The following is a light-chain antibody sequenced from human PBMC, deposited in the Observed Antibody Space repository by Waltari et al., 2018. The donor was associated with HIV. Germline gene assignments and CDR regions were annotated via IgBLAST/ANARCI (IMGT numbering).Light chain of an antibody. CDR3: QQYHAWRT. CDR2: GAS. CDR1: HSISTN. J-gene: IGKJ1*01. Sequence: EVVMTQSPDTLSVSPGERATLSCRASHSISTNLAWYHQRPGQAPRLLFYGASTRASGIPGRFSGSGSGTEFTLTISSLQSEYLGLYYCQQYHAWRTFGQGTKVEFK. V-gene: IGKV3-15*01.